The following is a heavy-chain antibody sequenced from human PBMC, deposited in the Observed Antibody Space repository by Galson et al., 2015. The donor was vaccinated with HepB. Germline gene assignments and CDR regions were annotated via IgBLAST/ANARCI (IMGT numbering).Heavy chain of an antibody. CDR1: GYTFSDYS. V-gene: IGHV3-21*01. D-gene: IGHD3-10*01. CDR2: ISSASSYI. CDR3: ARDGIAYEITY. Sequence: SLRLSCAASGYTFSDYSMNWVRQAPGKGLEWVSFISSASSYIHYADSVKGRFTISRDTAKNSLYLQMNSLRAEDTAVYYCARDGIAYEITYWGQGTPVTVSS. J-gene: IGHJ4*02.